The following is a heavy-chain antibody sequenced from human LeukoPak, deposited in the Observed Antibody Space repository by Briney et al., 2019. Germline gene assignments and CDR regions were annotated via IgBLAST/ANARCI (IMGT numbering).Heavy chain of an antibody. J-gene: IGHJ4*02. CDR2: ISVGAEYI. CDR1: GLTFSSSA. V-gene: IGHV3-23*01. CDR3: ASGPPFLKYFEY. D-gene: IGHD3-3*01. Sequence: PGGSLRLSCAASGLTFSSSAMNWFRQAPGKGLEWVSTISVGAEYIFYADSVKGRFTISRDDSNNALYLQMHSLRAEDTALYYCASGPPFLKYFEYWGQGTLVTVSS.